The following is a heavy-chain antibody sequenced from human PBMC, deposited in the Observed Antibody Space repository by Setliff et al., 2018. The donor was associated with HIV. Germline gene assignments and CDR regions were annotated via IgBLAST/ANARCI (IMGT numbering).Heavy chain of an antibody. J-gene: IGHJ4*02. D-gene: IGHD5-12*01. CDR1: GFAISSHQ. CDR2: IRQDGTDK. Sequence: PGGSLRLSRAASGFAISSHQMSWVRQAPGKGREWVATIRQDGTDKYYVDSVKGRFTIARDNAKNSLYLQMNRLRAEDTAIYDCARDWRSGYDLNFDYWGQGTLVTVSS. CDR3: ARDWRSGYDLNFDY. V-gene: IGHV3-7*01.